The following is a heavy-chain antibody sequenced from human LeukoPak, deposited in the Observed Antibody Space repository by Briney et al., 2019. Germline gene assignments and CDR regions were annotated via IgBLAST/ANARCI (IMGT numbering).Heavy chain of an antibody. J-gene: IGHJ4*02. CDR2: INSDGSWT. D-gene: IGHD2/OR15-2a*01. V-gene: IGHV3-74*01. CDR1: GNSW. Sequence: GGSLRLSCVASGNSWMHWVRQAPGKGLVWVSHINSDGSWTSYADSVKGRFTISKDNAKNTVYLQMNSLRAEDTAVYYCVSFYETYWGRGTLVTVSS. CDR3: VSFYETY.